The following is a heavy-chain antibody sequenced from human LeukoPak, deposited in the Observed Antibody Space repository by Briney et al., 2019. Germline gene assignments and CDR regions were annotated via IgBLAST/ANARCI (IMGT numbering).Heavy chain of an antibody. V-gene: IGHV1-8*01. Sequence: ASVKVSCKASGYTFTSYDINGVRQATGQGIEWMGWMNPNSGNTGYAQKFQGRVTMTRNTSISTAYMELSSLRSEDTAVYYCARFVSRSSSWSIYYYYYMDVWGKGSTVTVSS. CDR1: GYTFTSYD. J-gene: IGHJ6*03. D-gene: IGHD6-13*01. CDR2: MNPNSGNT. CDR3: ARFVSRSSSWSIYYYYYMDV.